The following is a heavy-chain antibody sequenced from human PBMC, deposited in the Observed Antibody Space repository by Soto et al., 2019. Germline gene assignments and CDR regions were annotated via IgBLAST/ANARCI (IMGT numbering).Heavy chain of an antibody. CDR3: ARVFTDEYVDY. D-gene: IGHD2-21*01. Sequence: QVQLQESGPGLVKPSQSLSLTCTVSGGSVSSGGYYWSWIRQHPGKGLEWIGSIYYNGHTYYNPSLKSRLNISIDTSKNQFSLKLSSVTAADTAVYYCARVFTDEYVDYWGQGALVTVSS. J-gene: IGHJ4*02. CDR1: GGSVSSGGYY. CDR2: IYYNGHT. V-gene: IGHV4-31*03.